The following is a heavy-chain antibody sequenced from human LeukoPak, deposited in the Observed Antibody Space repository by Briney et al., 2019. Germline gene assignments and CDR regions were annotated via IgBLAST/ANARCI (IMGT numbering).Heavy chain of an antibody. J-gene: IGHJ6*02. D-gene: IGHD2/OR15-2a*01. CDR2: IVISGSNT. Sequence: GGSLRLSCAASGFTFSTYAMNWVRQAPGKGLEWVSTIVISGSNTYHADSVGGRFTISRDNSKNTLYLQVSSLTAEDTAVYYCAKDFSTVDYYYYGMDVWGQGTTVTVSS. V-gene: IGHV3-23*01. CDR3: AKDFSTVDYYYYGMDV. CDR1: GFTFSTYA.